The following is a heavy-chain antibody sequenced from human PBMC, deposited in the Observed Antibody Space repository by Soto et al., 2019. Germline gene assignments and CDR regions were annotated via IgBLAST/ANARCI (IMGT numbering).Heavy chain of an antibody. CDR1: GYTFTSYG. CDR3: ARVEDIGLDYYYGMDF. V-gene: IGHV1-18*01. J-gene: IGHJ6*02. CDR2: ISAYNGNT. Sequence: ASVKVSCKASGYTFTSYGISWVRQAPGQGLEWMGWISAYNGNTNYAQKLQGRVTMTTDTSTSTAYMELRSLRSDDTAVYYCARVEDIGLDYYYGMDFWGQGTTVTVSS. D-gene: IGHD5-12*01.